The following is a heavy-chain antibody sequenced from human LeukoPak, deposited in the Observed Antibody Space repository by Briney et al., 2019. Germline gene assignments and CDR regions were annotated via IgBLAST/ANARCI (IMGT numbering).Heavy chain of an antibody. J-gene: IGHJ4*02. Sequence: GGSLRLSCAASGFTFSSYVMHWVRQAPGKGLEWVAVTSYDGSNKYYADSVKGRFTISRDNSKDTLYLQMNSLIAEDTAVYYCAKVPDGYFDYWGQGTLVTVSS. CDR3: AKVPDGYFDY. CDR1: GFTFSSYV. CDR2: TSYDGSNK. V-gene: IGHV3-30*04. D-gene: IGHD6-13*01.